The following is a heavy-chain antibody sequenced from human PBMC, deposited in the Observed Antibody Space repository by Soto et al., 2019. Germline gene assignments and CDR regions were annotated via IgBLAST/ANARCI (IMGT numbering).Heavy chain of an antibody. V-gene: IGHV1-69*13. D-gene: IGHD3-3*01. CDR3: ASGYDFWSGYYTGIGYYYYGMDV. Sequence: SVKVSCKASGGTFSSYAISWVRQAPGQGLEWMGGIIPIFGTANYAQKFQGRVTITADESTSTAYMELSSLRSEDTAVYYCASGYDFWSGYYTGIGYYYYGMDVWGQGTTVTVSS. CDR2: IIPIFGTA. CDR1: GGTFSSYA. J-gene: IGHJ6*02.